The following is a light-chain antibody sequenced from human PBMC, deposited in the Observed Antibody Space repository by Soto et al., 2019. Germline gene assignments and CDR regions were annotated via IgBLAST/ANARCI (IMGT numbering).Light chain of an antibody. CDR2: DAS. V-gene: IGKV3-11*01. CDR3: QQYYSWPRT. CDR1: QSVTRY. Sequence: EIVLTRSPATLPLSPWESATLSCRASQSVTRYLVWYQQKPGQAPRLLISDASYRATGVPARFSGSGSGTDFTLTISSLEPEDCAVYYCQQYYSWPRTFGQGTQLDIK. J-gene: IGKJ5*01.